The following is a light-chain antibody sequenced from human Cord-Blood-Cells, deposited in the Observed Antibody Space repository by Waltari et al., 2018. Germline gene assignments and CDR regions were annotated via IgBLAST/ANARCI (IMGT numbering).Light chain of an antibody. V-gene: IGLV1-40*01. Sequence: QSVLTQPPSVSGAPGQRVTISCTGSSSNIGAGYDVHWYQQLPGTAPKLLIYGTSNRPSGGRDRFAGTKSGTSASLAITGLQAEDEADYYCQSYDSSLSGSVVFGGGTKLTVL. CDR3: QSYDSSLSGSVV. CDR2: GTS. J-gene: IGLJ2*01. CDR1: SSNIGAGYD.